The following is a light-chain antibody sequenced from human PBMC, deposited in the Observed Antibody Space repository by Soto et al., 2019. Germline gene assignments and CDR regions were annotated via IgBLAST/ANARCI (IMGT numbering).Light chain of an antibody. CDR3: QQYVNSPVT. CDR2: GAS. Sequence: EIVLTESPDTLYLSPGEGATLSCRASQRVNSSYLAWYQQKPGQAPRLLISGASDTATGVPARVSGSGSGTDFTLTIRRLEPEDFAVYYCQQYVNSPVTFGQGTKLQIK. J-gene: IGKJ2*01. V-gene: IGKV3-20*01. CDR1: QRVNSSY.